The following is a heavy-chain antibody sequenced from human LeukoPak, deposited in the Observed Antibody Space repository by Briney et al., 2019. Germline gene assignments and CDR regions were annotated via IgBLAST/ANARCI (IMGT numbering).Heavy chain of an antibody. J-gene: IGHJ4*02. V-gene: IGHV3-9*01. Sequence: GRSLRLSCAASGFTFDDYAMHWVRQAPGKGLEWVSGISWNSGSIGYADSVKGRFTISRDNAKNSLYLQMNSLRAEDTALYYCAKDKTEYSSGWYGHWGQGTLVTVSS. CDR2: ISWNSGSI. CDR1: GFTFDDYA. CDR3: AKDKTEYSSGWYGH. D-gene: IGHD6-19*01.